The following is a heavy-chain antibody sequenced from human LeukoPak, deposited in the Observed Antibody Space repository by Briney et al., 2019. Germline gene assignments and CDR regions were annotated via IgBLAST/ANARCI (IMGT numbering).Heavy chain of an antibody. CDR2: IRYDGSNK. CDR1: GFTFSSYG. CDR3: AKRANWNDGTFDS. V-gene: IGHV3-30*02. J-gene: IGHJ4*02. Sequence: GGSLRLSCAASGFTFSSYGMHWVRQAPGKGLEWVAFIRYDGSNKYYADSVKGRFTISRDNSRNTLYLQMHSLRTEDTAVYYCAKRANWNDGTFDSWGQGTLVTVSS. D-gene: IGHD1-1*01.